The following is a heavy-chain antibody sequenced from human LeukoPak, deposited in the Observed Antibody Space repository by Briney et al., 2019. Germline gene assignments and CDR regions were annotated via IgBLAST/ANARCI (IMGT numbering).Heavy chain of an antibody. D-gene: IGHD3-22*01. CDR2: INPSGGST. Sequence: ASVKVSCKASGYTFTSHWTHWVRQAPGQGLEWMGIINPSGGSTSYTQKFQGRVTMTRDTSTSTVYMELSTLRSEDTAVYYCARPRDSHSTGYPDYWGQGTLVTVSS. V-gene: IGHV1-46*01. CDR3: ARPRDSHSTGYPDY. CDR1: GYTFTSHW. J-gene: IGHJ4*02.